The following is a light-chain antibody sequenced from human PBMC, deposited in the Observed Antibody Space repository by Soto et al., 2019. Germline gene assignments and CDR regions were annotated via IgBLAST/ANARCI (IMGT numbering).Light chain of an antibody. J-gene: IGLJ3*02. V-gene: IGLV2-14*03. CDR2: DVS. Sequence: QSALTQPAAMSGTPGQSITISCTGTSSDVGGYNYVSWYQQHPGKVPKLMIYDVSNRPSGVSNRFSGSKSGNTASLTISGLQAEDEADYYCCSHTSSSTLVFGGGTKLTVL. CDR1: SSDVGGYNY. CDR3: CSHTSSSTLV.